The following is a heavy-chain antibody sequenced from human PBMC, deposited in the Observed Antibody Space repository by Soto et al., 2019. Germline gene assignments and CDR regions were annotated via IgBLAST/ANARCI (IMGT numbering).Heavy chain of an antibody. CDR2: IDPGDSDT. CDR3: ATYPWGYNYDNRPHDAFDI. J-gene: IGHJ3*02. Sequence: GESLKISCKGSGYSFTKYWIGWVPQLPGKVLEWMGIIDPGDSDTRYSPSFQGKVTISADKSISTAYLQWSSLKASDTAMYYCATYPWGYNYDNRPHDAFDIWGQGTLVTVSS. CDR1: GYSFTKYW. V-gene: IGHV5-51*01. D-gene: IGHD3-22*01.